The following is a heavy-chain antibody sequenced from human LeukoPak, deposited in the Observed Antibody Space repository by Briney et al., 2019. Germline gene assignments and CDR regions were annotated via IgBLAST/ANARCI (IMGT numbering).Heavy chain of an antibody. CDR3: AKEQRGHFVVVTATFDY. D-gene: IGHD2-21*02. V-gene: IGHV3-30*18. CDR1: GFTFSSYG. J-gene: IGHJ4*02. CDR2: ISYDGSEK. Sequence: PGGSLRLSCAASGFTFSSYGMHWVRQAPGKGLEWVAVISYDGSEKYYEDSVKGRFTISRDNSKNTLYLQMNSLRAEDTAVYYCAKEQRGHFVVVTATFDYWGQGTLVTVSS.